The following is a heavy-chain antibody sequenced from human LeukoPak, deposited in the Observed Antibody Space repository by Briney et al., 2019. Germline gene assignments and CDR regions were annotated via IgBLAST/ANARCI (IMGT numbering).Heavy chain of an antibody. D-gene: IGHD6-19*01. CDR3: AKGYSSGWYCFDY. Sequence: GGSLRLSCAASGFTFSSYAMSWVRQAPGKGLEWVLAISGSDGSTYYADSVKGRFTISRDNSKNTLYLQMNSLRAEDTAVYYCAKGYSSGWYCFDYWGQGTLVTVSS. J-gene: IGHJ4*02. CDR1: GFTFSSYA. CDR2: ISGSDGST. V-gene: IGHV3-23*01.